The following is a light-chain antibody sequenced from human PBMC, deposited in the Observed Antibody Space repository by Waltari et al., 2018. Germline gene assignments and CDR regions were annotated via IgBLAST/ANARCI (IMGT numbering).Light chain of an antibody. Sequence: ETVMRQSPVTLSVSPGERATLSCRASQSITSNLAWYQRKPGQAHRLLIYDTSTRATGVPVRFSGSGSGTEFTLTITSLQPEDFAVYFCQQYNNWPLTFGGGTKVEIK. J-gene: IGKJ4*01. CDR3: QQYNNWPLT. V-gene: IGKV3-15*01. CDR2: DTS. CDR1: QSITSN.